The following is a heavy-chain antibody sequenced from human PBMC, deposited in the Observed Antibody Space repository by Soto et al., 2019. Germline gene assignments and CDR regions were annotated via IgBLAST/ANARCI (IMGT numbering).Heavy chain of an antibody. CDR2: ISAYNGNT. D-gene: IGHD2-15*01. CDR1: GYTFTSYG. J-gene: IGHJ3*02. Sequence: ASVKVSCKASGYTFTSYGISWVRQAPGQGLEWMGWISAYNGNTNYAQKLQGRVTMTTDTSTSTAYMELRSLRSDDTAVYYCARWAGYCSGGSCYMTARRAFDIWGQGTMVTV. CDR3: ARWAGYCSGGSCYMTARRAFDI. V-gene: IGHV1-18*01.